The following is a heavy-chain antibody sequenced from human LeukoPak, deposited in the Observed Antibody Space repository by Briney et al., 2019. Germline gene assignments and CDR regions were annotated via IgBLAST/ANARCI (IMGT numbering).Heavy chain of an antibody. CDR3: ARDSSSWETSFDY. D-gene: IGHD6-13*01. J-gene: IGHJ4*02. V-gene: IGHV3-48*01. CDR1: GFTFSSYS. CDR2: ISSSSSTI. Sequence: GGSLRLSCAASGFTFSSYSMNWVRQAPGKGLEWVSYISSSSSTIYYADSVKGRFTISRDNAKNSLYLQMNSLRAEDTAVYYCARDSSSWETSFDYWGQGTLVTVSS.